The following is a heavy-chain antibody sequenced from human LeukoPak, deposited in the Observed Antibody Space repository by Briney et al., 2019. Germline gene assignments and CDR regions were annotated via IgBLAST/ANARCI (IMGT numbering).Heavy chain of an antibody. CDR2: VHPSTGGT. CDR3: AREWGLRLAVNPKGMDV. Sequence: ASVKVSCKASGYTFTSYDIHWVRQAPGQGLEWMGIVHPSTGGTSFTQKFQGRVTMTSDTSTRTVYMELSSLRSEDTAVYYCAREWGLRLAVNPKGMDVWGQGTTVIVSS. J-gene: IGHJ6*02. D-gene: IGHD6-19*01. V-gene: IGHV1-46*01. CDR1: GYTFTSYD.